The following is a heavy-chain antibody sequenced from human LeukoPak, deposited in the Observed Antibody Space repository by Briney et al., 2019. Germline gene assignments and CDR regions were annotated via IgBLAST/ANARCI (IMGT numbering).Heavy chain of an antibody. J-gene: IGHJ4*02. Sequence: GGSLRLSCAASGFTFSSYSMNWVRQAPGQGLEWVSYTSDTGDTGYYADSVRGRFSISRDNPKNSLFLQMNSLRAEDTAVYYCARTTRTIYGVITHFEYWGQGTLVTVAS. D-gene: IGHD3-3*01. CDR3: ARTTRTIYGVITHFEY. V-gene: IGHV3-48*04. CDR1: GFTFSSYS. CDR2: TSDTGDTG.